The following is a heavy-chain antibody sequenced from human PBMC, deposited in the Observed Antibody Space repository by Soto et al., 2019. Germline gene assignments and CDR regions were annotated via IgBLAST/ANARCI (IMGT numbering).Heavy chain of an antibody. CDR2: ISWNSGST. V-gene: IGHV3-9*01. CDR3: ARDTDSDTWNDPFDY. D-gene: IGHD1-1*01. CDR1: GFIFDDFA. J-gene: IGHJ4*02. Sequence: DVQLVESGGGLVQPGRSLRLSSAASGFIFDDFAMHWVRQAPGKGLGWVSGISWNSGSTDYAASVKGRFIISRDNARNSLYLQMNSLRPEDTALYYCARDTDSDTWNDPFDYWGQGALVIVS.